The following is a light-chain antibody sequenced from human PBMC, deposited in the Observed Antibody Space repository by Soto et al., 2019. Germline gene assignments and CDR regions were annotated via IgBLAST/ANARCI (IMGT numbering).Light chain of an antibody. J-gene: IGLJ3*02. V-gene: IGLV2-14*01. CDR3: SSYTGSSTPV. CDR1: SSDVGGYNY. Sequence: QSALTQPASVSGSPGQSITISCTGTSSDVGGYNYVSWYQHHPGKAPKLMIYEVSNRPSGVSNRFSGSKSGNTASLTISGLQAEDEADYDCSSYTGSSTPVFGGGTKRTVL. CDR2: EVS.